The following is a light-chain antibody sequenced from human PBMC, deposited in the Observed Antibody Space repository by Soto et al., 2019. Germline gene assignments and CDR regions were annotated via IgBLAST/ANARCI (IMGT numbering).Light chain of an antibody. V-gene: IGKV3-15*01. CDR2: GAS. CDR3: QHYNNWLGT. J-gene: IGKJ4*01. Sequence: EIVMTQSPATLSVSSGERATLSCRANQAISSNLVWYQQKPGQAPRLLIYGASTRATGIPDRFSGSGSGTEFTLTISSLQSEDFAVYYCQHYNNWLGTFGGGTKVDNK. CDR1: QAISSN.